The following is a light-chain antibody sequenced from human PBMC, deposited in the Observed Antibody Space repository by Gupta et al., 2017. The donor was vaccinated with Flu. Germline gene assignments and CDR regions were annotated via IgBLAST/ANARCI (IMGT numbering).Light chain of an antibody. Sequence: INMTQSPSSLSASVGDRVTITCRASQTIRNYLNWYQHKPGKAPKLVIYVASSLQSGVPSRFSGSGSGTDFTLTISSLEPDDFATYYCQQSYSNPLTFGGGTKVEI. V-gene: IGKV1-39*01. J-gene: IGKJ4*01. CDR3: QQSYSNPLT. CDR2: VAS. CDR1: QTIRNY.